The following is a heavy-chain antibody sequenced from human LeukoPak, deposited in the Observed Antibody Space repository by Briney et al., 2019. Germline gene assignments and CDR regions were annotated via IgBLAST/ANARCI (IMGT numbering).Heavy chain of an antibody. Sequence: SQTLSLTCTVSGGSISSGDYYWSWIRQPPGKGLEWIAYMYYSGSTYHNPSLKSRVTMSADTSKNQLSLKLSSVTAADTAVYYCARPYYYDSRIDPWGQGILVTVSS. V-gene: IGHV4-30-4*01. J-gene: IGHJ5*02. CDR1: GGSISSGDYY. CDR2: MYYSGST. CDR3: ARPYYYDSRIDP. D-gene: IGHD3-22*01.